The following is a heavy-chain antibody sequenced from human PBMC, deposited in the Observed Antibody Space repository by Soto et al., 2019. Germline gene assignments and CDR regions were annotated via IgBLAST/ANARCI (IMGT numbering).Heavy chain of an antibody. CDR3: AHRRGSGWYFDY. J-gene: IGHJ4*02. V-gene: IGHV2-70*12. Sequence: SGPTLVNPTQTLTLTCTFSGFALSTSGMCVSWIRQPPGKALEWLALIDWDDDKYYSRSLKTRLTISKDTSKNQVVLTMTNMDPVDTATYYCAHRRGSGWYFDYWGQGTLVTVS. CDR2: IDWDDDK. D-gene: IGHD6-19*01. CDR1: GFALSTSGMC.